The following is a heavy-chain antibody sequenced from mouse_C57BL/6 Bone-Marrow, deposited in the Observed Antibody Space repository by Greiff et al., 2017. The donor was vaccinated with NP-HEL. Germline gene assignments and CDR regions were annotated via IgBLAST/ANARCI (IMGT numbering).Heavy chain of an antibody. CDR3: ARKEAYDYDGY. D-gene: IGHD2-4*01. V-gene: IGHV1-81*01. CDR2: IYPRSGNT. J-gene: IGHJ2*01. CDR1: GYTFTSYG. Sequence: VKLMESGAELARPGASVKLSCKASGYTFTSYGISWVKQRTGQGLEWIGEIYPRSGNTYYNEKFKGKATLTADKSSSTAYMELRSLTSEDSAVYFCARKEAYDYDGYWGQGTTLTVSS.